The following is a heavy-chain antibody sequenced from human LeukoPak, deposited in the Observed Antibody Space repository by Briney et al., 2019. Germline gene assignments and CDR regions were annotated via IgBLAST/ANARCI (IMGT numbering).Heavy chain of an antibody. CDR2: IKQDGSEK. CDR3: ASLQVTANDC. J-gene: IGHJ4*02. V-gene: IGHV3-7*01. CDR1: GITLISYN. Sequence: PGGSLRLSCAASGITLISYNMNWVRQAPGKGLEWVANIKQDGSEKYYVDSVKGRFTISRDNAKNSLYLQMNSLRAEDTAVYYCASLQVTANDCWGQGTLVTVSS. D-gene: IGHD2-21*02.